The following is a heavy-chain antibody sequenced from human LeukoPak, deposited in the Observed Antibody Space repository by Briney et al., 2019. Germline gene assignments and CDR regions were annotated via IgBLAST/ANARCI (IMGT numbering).Heavy chain of an antibody. V-gene: IGHV4-4*07. Sequence: SETLSLTCNVSGASISSYYWSWIRQPAGKGLEWIGRIYASANTNYSPSFKSRATISIDRSKNQFSLNLPSVTAADTAVYYCARDRIWNDAGHDPFDIWGQGTMVTVSS. J-gene: IGHJ3*02. CDR1: GASISSYY. CDR2: IYASANT. CDR3: ARDRIWNDAGHDPFDI. D-gene: IGHD1-1*01.